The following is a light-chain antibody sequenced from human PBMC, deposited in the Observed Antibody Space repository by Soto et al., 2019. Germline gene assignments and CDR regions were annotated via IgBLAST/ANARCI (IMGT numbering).Light chain of an antibody. CDR1: QGISSY. Sequence: DIQMTQSPSSLSASVGDTVTITCRASQGISSYLAWYQQKPGKAPKLLIYAASTLQSGVPSRFSGSGSGTEFTLTISSLQPEDFATYYCQQLNSYHPRFTLGPGTKVDIK. CDR2: AAS. J-gene: IGKJ3*01. V-gene: IGKV1-9*01. CDR3: QQLNSYHPRFT.